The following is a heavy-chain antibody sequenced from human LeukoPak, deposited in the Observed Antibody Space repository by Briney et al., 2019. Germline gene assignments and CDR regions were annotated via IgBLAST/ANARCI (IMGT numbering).Heavy chain of an antibody. Sequence: PGGSLRLSCAASGFTFSSYAMSWVRQAPGKGLEWVSTVSGSGDSTWYADSVKGRFTISRDNSKSTLYLQMNSLRAEGTAVYYCAKSPYIASHIDFDYWGQGTLVTVSS. J-gene: IGHJ4*02. CDR3: AKSPYIASHIDFDY. D-gene: IGHD3-16*01. CDR1: GFTFSSYA. CDR2: VSGSGDST. V-gene: IGHV3-23*01.